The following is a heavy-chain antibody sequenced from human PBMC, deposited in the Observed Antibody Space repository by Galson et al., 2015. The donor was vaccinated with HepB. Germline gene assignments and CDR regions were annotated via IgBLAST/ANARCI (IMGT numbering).Heavy chain of an antibody. CDR1: GGSISSYY. V-gene: IGHV4-59*01. CDR2: FSYSGSN. D-gene: IGHD6-6*01. CDR3: ARDSSLSSSGAYFDY. J-gene: IGHJ4*02. Sequence: SATLSLTCTVSGGSISSYYWSWIRQPPGKGLEWIGYFSYSGSNKYNPSLKSRATISVDTSKNQFSLNLFSVTAADTAVYYCARDSSLSSSGAYFDYWGQGTLVTVSS.